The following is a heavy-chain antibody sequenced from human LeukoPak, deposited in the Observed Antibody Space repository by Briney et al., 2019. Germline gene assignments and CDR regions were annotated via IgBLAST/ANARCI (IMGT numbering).Heavy chain of an antibody. CDR3: ARDRVKGVLDY. D-gene: IGHD1-1*01. CDR2: IYYSGST. V-gene: IGHV4-61*01. CDR1: DGSISRSSYY. J-gene: IGHJ4*02. Sequence: SETLSLTCSVSDGSISRSSYYWSWIRQPPGKGLEWIGYIYYSGSTNYNPSLKSRVTISVDTSKNQFSLKLSSVTAADTAVYYCARDRVKGVLDYWGQGTLVTVSS.